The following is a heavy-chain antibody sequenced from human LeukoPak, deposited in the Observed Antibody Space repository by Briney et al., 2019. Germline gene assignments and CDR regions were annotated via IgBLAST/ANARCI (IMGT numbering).Heavy chain of an antibody. CDR2: ISSDGSST. CDR1: GFTFSNYW. V-gene: IGHV3-74*01. Sequence: AGRTLRLSCEASGFTFSNYWMHWVRHAPGKGLVWVSRISSDGSSTRYADSVRGRFTISRDNAKNTVDLQMNSLRAEDTAVYYCASLTSTSPDDYWGQGALVTVSS. CDR3: ASLTSTSPDDY. J-gene: IGHJ4*02. D-gene: IGHD2-2*01.